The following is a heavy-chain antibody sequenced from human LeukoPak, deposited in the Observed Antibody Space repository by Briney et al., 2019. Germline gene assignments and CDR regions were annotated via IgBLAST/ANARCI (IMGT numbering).Heavy chain of an antibody. CDR3: AGEGYYGAFDI. CDR1: GFTFSGYS. CDR2: ISSSSSSI. V-gene: IGHV3-48*02. Sequence: GSLRLSCAASGFTFSGYSMSWVRQAPGKGLEWVSYISSSSSSIYYADSVKGRFTISRDNAKNSLYLQMNRLRDEDTAVYYCAGEGYYGAFDIWGQGTMVTVSS. J-gene: IGHJ3*02. D-gene: IGHD3-10*01.